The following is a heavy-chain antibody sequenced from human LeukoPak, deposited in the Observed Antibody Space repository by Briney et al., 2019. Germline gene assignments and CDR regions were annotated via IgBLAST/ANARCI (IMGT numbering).Heavy chain of an antibody. CDR3: IRDFGVTTPYYFDY. CDR1: GFTFGDHA. V-gene: IGHV3-49*04. J-gene: IGHJ4*02. D-gene: IGHD1/OR15-1a*01. CDR2: IRSKAYGGTT. Sequence: GGSLRLSCTASGFTFGDHAMSWVRQAPGKGRGWVGVIRSKAYGGTTEYAASVKGRFTISRDDSKSIAYLQMNSLKTEDTAVYYCIRDFGVTTPYYFDYWGQGTLVTVSS.